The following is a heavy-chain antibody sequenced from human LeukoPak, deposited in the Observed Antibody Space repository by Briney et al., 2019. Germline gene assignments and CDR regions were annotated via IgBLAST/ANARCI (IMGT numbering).Heavy chain of an antibody. D-gene: IGHD6-13*01. CDR3: ARVYSSSWPYYFDY. Sequence: SETLSLTCTVSGGSISSYYWSWIRQPPGKGLEWIGYIYYSGSTNYNPSLKSRVTISVDTSKNQFSLKLSSVTAADTAVYYCARVYSSSWPYYFDYWGQGTLVTVSS. CDR2: IYYSGST. CDR1: GGSISSYY. J-gene: IGHJ4*02. V-gene: IGHV4-59*08.